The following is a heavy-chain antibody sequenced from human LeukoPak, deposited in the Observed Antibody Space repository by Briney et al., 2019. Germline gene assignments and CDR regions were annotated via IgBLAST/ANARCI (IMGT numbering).Heavy chain of an antibody. Sequence: SETLSLTCTVSGGSISSYYWSWIRQPPGKGLEWIGYIYYSGSTNYNPSLKSRVTISVATSKNQFSLKLSSVTAADTAVYYCARNGGSYLRGYWYFDLWGRGTLVTVSS. D-gene: IGHD1-26*01. CDR2: IYYSGST. CDR3: ARNGGSYLRGYWYFDL. J-gene: IGHJ2*01. V-gene: IGHV4-59*01. CDR1: GGSISSYY.